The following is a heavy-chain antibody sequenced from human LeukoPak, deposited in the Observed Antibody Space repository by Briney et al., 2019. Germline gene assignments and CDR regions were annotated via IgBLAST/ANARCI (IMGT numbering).Heavy chain of an antibody. CDR3: ARLQERDSRDY. CDR2: IKEDGSEK. CDR1: GFTFSNYW. J-gene: IGHJ4*02. Sequence: PGGSLRLSCAASGFTFSNYWMSWVRQAPGKGLEWVANIKEDGSEKYHVDSVKGRFTVSRDNTKNSLYLQMNSLRAEDTAVYYCARLQERDSRDYWGQGTLVTVSS. D-gene: IGHD5-24*01. V-gene: IGHV3-7*02.